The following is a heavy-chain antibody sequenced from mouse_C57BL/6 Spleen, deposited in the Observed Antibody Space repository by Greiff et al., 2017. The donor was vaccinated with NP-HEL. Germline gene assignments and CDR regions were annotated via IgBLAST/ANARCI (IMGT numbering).Heavy chain of an antibody. Sequence: EVQGVESGGGLVQPGGSLKLSCAASGFTFSDYGMAWVRQAPRKGPEWVAFISNLAYSIYYADTVTGRFTISRENAKNTLYLEMSSLRSEDTAMYYCARHGDYYGSSYYAMDYWGQGTSVTVSS. CDR3: ARHGDYYGSSYYAMDY. CDR1: GFTFSDYG. V-gene: IGHV5-15*01. J-gene: IGHJ4*01. CDR2: ISNLAYSI. D-gene: IGHD1-1*01.